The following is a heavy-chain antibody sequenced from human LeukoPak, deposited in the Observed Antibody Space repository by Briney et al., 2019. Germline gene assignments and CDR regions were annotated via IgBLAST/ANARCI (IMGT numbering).Heavy chain of an antibody. CDR2: ISSSSSYI. CDR1: GFTFSSYS. J-gene: IGHJ4*02. D-gene: IGHD4-23*01. V-gene: IGHV3-21*01. Sequence: GGALRLSCAASGFTFSSYSMNWVRQAPGKGLEWVSSISSSSSYIYYADSVKGRFTISRDNAKNSLYLQMNSLRAEDTAVYYCARDFLPPTVVLFDYRGQGTLVTVSS. CDR3: ARDFLPPTVVLFDY.